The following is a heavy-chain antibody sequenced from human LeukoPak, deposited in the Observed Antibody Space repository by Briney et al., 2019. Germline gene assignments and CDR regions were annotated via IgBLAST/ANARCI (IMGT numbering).Heavy chain of an antibody. Sequence: PSETLSLTCTVSGGSISSGNYYWGWIRQPPGKGLEWIGNIHSGGSTYYDPSLKSRVTISIDTSKNHFSLTVGSVTAADTAIYYCERRRGGSSHCDYWGQGTLVTVSS. CDR1: GGSISSGNYY. CDR2: IHSGGST. V-gene: IGHV4-39*02. CDR3: ERRRGGSSHCDY. D-gene: IGHD2-15*01. J-gene: IGHJ4*02.